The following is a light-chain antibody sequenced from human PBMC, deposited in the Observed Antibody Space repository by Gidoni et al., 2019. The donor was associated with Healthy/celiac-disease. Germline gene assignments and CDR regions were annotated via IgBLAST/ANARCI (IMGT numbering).Light chain of an antibody. J-gene: IGKJ3*01. CDR1: QSVSSSY. CDR2: GAS. CDR3: QQYGSSPQST. V-gene: IGKV3-20*01. Sequence: ELVLTQSPGTLSLSPGERATLSCRASQSVSSSYLAWYQQKPGQAPRLLIYGASSRATGIPDRFSGSGSGTDFTLTISRLEPEDFAVYYCQQYGSSPQSTFGPGTKVDIK.